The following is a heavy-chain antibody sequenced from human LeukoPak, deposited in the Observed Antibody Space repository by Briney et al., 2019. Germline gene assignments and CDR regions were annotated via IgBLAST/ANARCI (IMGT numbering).Heavy chain of an antibody. D-gene: IGHD2-15*01. CDR1: GFTFRNHG. CDR3: AAFIATRLDN. V-gene: IGHV3-30*03. Sequence: GGSLRLSCVFSGFTFRNHGMHWVRQAPGKGLEWVAVASTDLINQWYTDSVRGRFLISRDNSKSTLNLQMNNLGTEDTAVYYCAAFIATRLDNWGQGILVTVSS. J-gene: IGHJ4*02. CDR2: ASTDLINQ.